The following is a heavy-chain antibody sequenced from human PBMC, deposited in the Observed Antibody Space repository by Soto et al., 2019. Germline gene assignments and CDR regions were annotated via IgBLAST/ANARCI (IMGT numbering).Heavy chain of an antibody. J-gene: IGHJ5*02. D-gene: IGHD4-4*01. CDR3: ASDRGAENGYSNYGNWFDP. CDR1: CGSISSGGYY. V-gene: IGHV4-30-4*01. CDR2: IYYSGST. Sequence: PSGTLSLTCTVSCGSISSGGYYWGWIRQPPGKGLERIGYIYYSGSTYYNPSLKSRVTISVDTSKNQFSLKLSSVTAADTAVYYCASDRGAENGYSNYGNWFDPWGQGTRVTVSS.